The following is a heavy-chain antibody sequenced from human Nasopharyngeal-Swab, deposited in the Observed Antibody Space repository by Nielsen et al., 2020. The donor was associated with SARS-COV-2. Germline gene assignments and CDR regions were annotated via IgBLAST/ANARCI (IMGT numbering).Heavy chain of an antibody. Sequence: GESLKISCAASGFTFSSYAMHWVRQAPGKGLEWVAVISYDGSDKYYADSVKGRFTISRDNSKNTLYLQMNSLRAEDTAVHYCARDLIESDYYDSRIFKGGYYGMDVWGQGSTVTVSS. CDR3: ARDLIESDYYDSRIFKGGYYGMDV. CDR2: ISYDGSDK. J-gene: IGHJ6*02. V-gene: IGHV3-30*04. D-gene: IGHD3-22*01. CDR1: GFTFSSYA.